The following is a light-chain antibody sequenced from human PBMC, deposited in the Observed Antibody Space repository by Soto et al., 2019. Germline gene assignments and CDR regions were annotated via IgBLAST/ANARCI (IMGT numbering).Light chain of an antibody. CDR1: SSDVGGYNY. CDR3: SSYTSRSTLV. CDR2: EVD. Sequence: QSMLTQPASVSGSPGQSITISCTGTSSDVGGYNYVSWYQQHPGKAPKLMIYEVDTRPSGVSNRFSGSKSGNTASLTISGLQAEDEADYYCSSYTSRSTLVFGGGTKLTVL. J-gene: IGLJ2*01. V-gene: IGLV2-14*01.